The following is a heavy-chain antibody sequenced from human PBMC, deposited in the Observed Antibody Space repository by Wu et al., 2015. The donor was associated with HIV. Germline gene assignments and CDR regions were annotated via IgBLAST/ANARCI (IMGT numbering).Heavy chain of an antibody. Sequence: QVQLVQSGAEVKKPGASVKVSCKASGYTFTGYYMHWVRQAPGQGLEWMGWINPNSGGTNYAQKFQGRVTMTRDTSISTAYMELSRLRSDDTAVYYCARDDSGSYWFYAFDIWGQGTMGHRLF. V-gene: IGHV1-2*02. CDR3: ARDDSGSYWFYAFDI. CDR2: INPNSGGT. CDR1: GYTFTGYY. J-gene: IGHJ3*02. D-gene: IGHD1-26*01.